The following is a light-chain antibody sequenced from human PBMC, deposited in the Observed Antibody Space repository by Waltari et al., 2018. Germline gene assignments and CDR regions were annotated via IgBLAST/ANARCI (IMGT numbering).Light chain of an antibody. V-gene: IGKV3-15*01. Sequence: IVMTQSPATLSVSPGERATLSCRASQSVSSNLAWYQQKPGQAPRLLIYDASTRATGIPARFSGSGSGTEFTLTISSLQPEDFATYYCQQGSTIPITFGQGTRLEI. CDR2: DAS. J-gene: IGKJ5*01. CDR1: QSVSSN. CDR3: QQGSTIPIT.